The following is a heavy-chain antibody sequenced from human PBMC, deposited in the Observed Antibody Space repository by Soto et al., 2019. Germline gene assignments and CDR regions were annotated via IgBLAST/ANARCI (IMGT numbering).Heavy chain of an antibody. CDR3: AKDTPQYCSGGSCYPLGAFDI. V-gene: IGHV3-9*01. CDR1: GFTFDDYS. Sequence: GGSLRLSCAASGFTFDDYSMHWVRQATGKGLEWVSGISWNSGSIGYADSVKGRFTISRDNAKNSLYLQMNSLRAEDTALYYCAKDTPQYCSGGSCYPLGAFDIWGQGTMVTVSS. CDR2: ISWNSGSI. J-gene: IGHJ3*02. D-gene: IGHD2-15*01.